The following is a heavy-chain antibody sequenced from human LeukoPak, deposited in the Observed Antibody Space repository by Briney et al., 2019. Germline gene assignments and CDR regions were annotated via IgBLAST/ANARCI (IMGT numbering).Heavy chain of an antibody. CDR2: IKQDGSEK. D-gene: IGHD6-19*01. CDR3: ARESSGWYAYYYYYMDV. J-gene: IGHJ6*03. V-gene: IGHV3-7*01. CDR1: GFTFSRYW. Sequence: GGSLRLSCAASGFTFSRYWMSWVRQAPGKGLEWVANIKQDGSEKYYVDSVKGRFTISRDNAKNSLYLQTNSLRAEDTAVYYCARESSGWYAYYYYYMDVWGKGTTVTVSS.